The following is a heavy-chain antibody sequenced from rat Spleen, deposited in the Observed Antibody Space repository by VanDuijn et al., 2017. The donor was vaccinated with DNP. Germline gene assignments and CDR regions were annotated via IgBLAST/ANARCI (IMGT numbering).Heavy chain of an antibody. Sequence: EVQLVESGGGLVQPGRSLKLSCVASGFTFSDYYMAWARQATTKGLEWVAYISYDGGSTYYGDSVKGRFTISRDNAKSTLYLQMNSLRSEDMATYYCTRRSGISPFDYWGQGVVVTVSS. V-gene: IGHV5-22*01. D-gene: IGHD1-4*01. J-gene: IGHJ2*01. CDR2: ISYDGGST. CDR3: TRRSGISPFDY. CDR1: GFTFSDYY.